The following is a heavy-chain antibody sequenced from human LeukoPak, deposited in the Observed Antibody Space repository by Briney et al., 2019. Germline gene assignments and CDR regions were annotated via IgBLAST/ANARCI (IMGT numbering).Heavy chain of an antibody. CDR1: GDSISSGGYY. V-gene: IGHV4-31*03. CDR3: ARDDYYHSGSNGFHI. Sequence: PSETLSLTCTVSGDSISSGGYYWSWIRQSPGKGLEWIGYIFHTGSTYYNPSLKSRITISVDTSNNQFSLKLTPVTAADTAVYYCARDDYYHSGSNGFHIWGQGTMVTVSS. J-gene: IGHJ3*02. D-gene: IGHD3-10*01. CDR2: IFHTGST.